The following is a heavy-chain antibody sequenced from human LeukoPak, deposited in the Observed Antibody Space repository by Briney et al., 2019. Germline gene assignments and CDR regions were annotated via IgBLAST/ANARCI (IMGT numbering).Heavy chain of an antibody. D-gene: IGHD3-10*01. CDR1: GFTFSSYS. CDR3: ARDLAPYYYGSGSYFGLDY. Sequence: GGSLRLSCAASGFTFSSYSMNWVRQAPGKGLEWVSSISSSSSYIYYADSVKGRFTISRGNAKNSLYLQMNSLRAEDTAVYYCARDLAPYYYGSGSYFGLDYWGQGTLVTVSS. J-gene: IGHJ4*02. CDR2: ISSSSSYI. V-gene: IGHV3-21*01.